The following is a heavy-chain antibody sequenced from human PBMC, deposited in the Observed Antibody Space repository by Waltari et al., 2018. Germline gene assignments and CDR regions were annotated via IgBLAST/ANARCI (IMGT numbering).Heavy chain of an antibody. CDR2: IYTSGST. Sequence: QVQLQESGPGLVKPSQTLSLTCTVSGGSISRGSYYWSWIRQPAGKGRGWIGRIYTSGSTNYNPSLKSRVTISVDTSKNQFYLKLSSVTAADTAVYYCARDGGENYDFWSGYYRGWFDPWGQGTLVTVSS. D-gene: IGHD3-3*01. CDR3: ARDGGENYDFWSGYYRGWFDP. J-gene: IGHJ5*02. V-gene: IGHV4-61*02. CDR1: GGSISRGSYY.